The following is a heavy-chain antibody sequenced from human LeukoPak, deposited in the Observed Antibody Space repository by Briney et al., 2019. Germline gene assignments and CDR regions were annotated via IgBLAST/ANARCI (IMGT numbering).Heavy chain of an antibody. Sequence: SETLSLTCTVSGGSISSYYWSWIRQPAGKELEWIGRIYTSGSTNYNTSLKSRVTISVDTSKNQFSLRLSSVTAADTAVYYCARRVGATHDAFDIWGQGTMVTVSP. CDR1: GGSISSYY. CDR2: IYTSGST. V-gene: IGHV4-4*07. J-gene: IGHJ3*02. CDR3: ARRVGATHDAFDI. D-gene: IGHD1-26*01.